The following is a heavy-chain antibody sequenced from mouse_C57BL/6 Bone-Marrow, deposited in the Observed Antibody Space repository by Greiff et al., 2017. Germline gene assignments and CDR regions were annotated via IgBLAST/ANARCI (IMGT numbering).Heavy chain of an antibody. J-gene: IGHJ4*01. Sequence: QLMQSGPALVKPGASVKISCKASGYSFTDYNMNWVKQSNGKSLEWIGVINPNYGTTSYNQKFKGKATLTVDQSSSTAYMRRNSLTSEDSAVYYCAMGYDYDYAMDYWGRGTSVTVSS. CDR1: GYSFTDYN. CDR2: INPNYGTT. V-gene: IGHV1-39*01. D-gene: IGHD1-1*01. CDR3: AMGYDYDYAMDY.